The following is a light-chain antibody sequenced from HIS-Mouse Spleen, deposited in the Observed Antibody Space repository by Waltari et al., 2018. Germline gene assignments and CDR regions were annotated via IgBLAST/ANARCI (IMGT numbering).Light chain of an antibody. Sequence: SYELTQPPSVSVSPGQTARITCSGTALPKQYAYWYQQKPGQAPVLVIYKDRERPSGIPERFSGSSSGTTVTLTISGVQAEDEADYYCQSADSSGTYVFGTGTKVTVL. J-gene: IGLJ1*01. CDR3: QSADSSGTYV. V-gene: IGLV3-25*03. CDR1: ALPKQY. CDR2: KDR.